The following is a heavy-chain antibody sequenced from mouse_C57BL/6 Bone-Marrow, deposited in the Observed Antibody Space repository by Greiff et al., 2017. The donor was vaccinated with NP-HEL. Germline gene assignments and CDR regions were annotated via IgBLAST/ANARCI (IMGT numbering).Heavy chain of an antibody. J-gene: IGHJ2*01. Sequence: EVKVVESGGGLVKPGGSLKLSCAASGFTFSSYTMSWVRQTPEKRLEWVATISGGGGNTYYPDSVKGRFTISRDNAKNTLYLQMSSLRSEDTALYYCARHTDSSGLYYCDYWGQGTTLTVSS. CDR2: ISGGGGNT. V-gene: IGHV5-9*01. CDR1: GFTFSSYT. CDR3: ARHTDSSGLYYCDY. D-gene: IGHD3-2*02.